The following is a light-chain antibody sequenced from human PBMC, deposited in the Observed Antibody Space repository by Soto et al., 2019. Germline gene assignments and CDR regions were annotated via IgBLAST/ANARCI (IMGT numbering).Light chain of an antibody. CDR2: EVI. V-gene: IGLV2-8*01. Sequence: QSALTQPPSASGSPGQSVTIACTGTSSAVGSCKYVSWYQQHPGKAPKLIIYEVIKRPSGVPDRFSGSKSGNTASLTVSGLQAEDEADYYCSSYADSNNVEVLFGGGTKLTVL. J-gene: IGLJ2*01. CDR1: SSAVGSCKY. CDR3: SSYADSNNVEVL.